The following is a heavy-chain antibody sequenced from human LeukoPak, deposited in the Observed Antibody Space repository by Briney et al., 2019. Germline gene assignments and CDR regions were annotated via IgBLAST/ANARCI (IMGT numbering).Heavy chain of an antibody. CDR1: GYTFTSYY. D-gene: IGHD2-2*01. Sequence: ASVKVSCKASGYTFTSYYMHWVRQAPGQGLEWMGIINPSGGSTSYAQKFQGRVTMTRDTSTSTVYMELSSLRSEDTAVYYCARRYCSSTSCSNYYYYGMDVWGQGTTVTVSS. J-gene: IGHJ6*02. CDR3: ARRYCSSTSCSNYYYYGMDV. V-gene: IGHV1-46*01. CDR2: INPSGGST.